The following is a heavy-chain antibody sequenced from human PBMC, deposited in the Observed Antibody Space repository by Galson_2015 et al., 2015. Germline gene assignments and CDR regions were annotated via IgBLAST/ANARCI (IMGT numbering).Heavy chain of an antibody. D-gene: IGHD6-13*01. J-gene: IGHJ6*02. CDR2: IYSGGST. V-gene: IGHV3-53*01. CDR1: GYTVSSNY. Sequence: SLRLSCAASGYTVSSNYMSWVRQAPGKGLEWVSLIYSGGSTYYADSVKGRFTISRDNSKNTLYLQMNSLRAEDTAVYYCARVIAAQHYTLDVSGQGTTGTVSS. CDR3: ARVIAAQHYTLDV.